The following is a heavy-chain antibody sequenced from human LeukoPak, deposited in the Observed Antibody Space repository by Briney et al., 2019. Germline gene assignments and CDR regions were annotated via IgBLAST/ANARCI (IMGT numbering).Heavy chain of an antibody. D-gene: IGHD3-3*01. V-gene: IGHV3-23*01. CDR2: ISGSGGST. CDR3: ATPLRFLEWLPLFDP. J-gene: IGHJ5*02. Sequence: GGSLRLSCAASGFTFSSYAMSWVRQAPGKGLEWVSAISGSGGSTYYADSVKGRFTISRDNSKNTLYLQMNSLRAEDTAVYYCATPLRFLEWLPLFDPWGQGTLVTVSS. CDR1: GFTFSSYA.